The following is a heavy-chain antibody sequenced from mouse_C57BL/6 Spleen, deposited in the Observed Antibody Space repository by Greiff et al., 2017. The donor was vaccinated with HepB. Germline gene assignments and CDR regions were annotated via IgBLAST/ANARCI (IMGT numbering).Heavy chain of an antibody. J-gene: IGHJ3*01. CDR1: GFNIKDYY. V-gene: IGHV14-1*01. CDR3: TTFYYGYDGGFAY. D-gene: IGHD2-2*01. CDR2: IDHEDGDT. Sequence: EVKLMESGAELVRPGASVKLSCTASGFNIKDYYMHWVKQRPEQGLEWIGRIDHEDGDTEYAPKFQGKATMTADTSSNTAYLQLNSLTSEDTAVYYFTTFYYGYDGGFAYWGQGTLVTVSA.